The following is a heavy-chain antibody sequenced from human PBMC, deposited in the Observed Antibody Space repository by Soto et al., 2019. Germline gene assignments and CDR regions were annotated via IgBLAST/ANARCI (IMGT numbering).Heavy chain of an antibody. CDR2: ISSGSAYI. CDR1: TFSMYS. J-gene: IGHJ4*02. V-gene: IGHV3-21*04. D-gene: IGHD3-10*01. CDR3: AKDSTTMVRGVIPY. Sequence: GGSLRLSCTFTFSMYSMNWVRQAPGKGLEWVASISSGSAYIKYAESVKGRFSISRDNAKNSLYLQMNSLRAEDTALYYCAKDSTTMVRGVIPYWGQGTLVPFSS.